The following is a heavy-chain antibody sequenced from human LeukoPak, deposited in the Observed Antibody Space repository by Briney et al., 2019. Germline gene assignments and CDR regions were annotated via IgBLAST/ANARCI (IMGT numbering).Heavy chain of an antibody. CDR1: GFTFSSYS. CDR2: ISSSSSTI. J-gene: IGHJ4*02. CDR3: ARGGVYCGGGCFDY. Sequence: GRSLRLSCAASGFTFSSYSMNWVRQAPGKGLEWVSYISSSSSTIYYADSVKGRFTISRDNAKNSLYLQMNSLRAEDTAVYYCARGGVYCGGGCFDYWGQGTLVTVSS. V-gene: IGHV3-48*01. D-gene: IGHD2-21*02.